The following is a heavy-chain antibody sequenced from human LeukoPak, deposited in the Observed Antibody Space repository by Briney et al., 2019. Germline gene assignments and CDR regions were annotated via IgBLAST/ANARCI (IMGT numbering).Heavy chain of an antibody. J-gene: IGHJ4*02. CDR1: GGSISSGGYS. D-gene: IGHD7-27*01. V-gene: IGHV4-30-2*01. Sequence: SETLSLTCAVSGGSISSGGYSWSWLQQPPGKGLEWIGYIYHSGSTYYNPSLKSRVTISVDRSKNQFSLKLSSVTAADTAVYYCARVENWGPAAYFDYWGQGTLVTVSS. CDR2: IYHSGST. CDR3: ARVENWGPAAYFDY.